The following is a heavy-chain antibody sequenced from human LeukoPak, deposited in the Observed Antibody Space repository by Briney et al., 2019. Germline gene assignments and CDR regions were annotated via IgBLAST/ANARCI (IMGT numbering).Heavy chain of an antibody. J-gene: IGHJ6*02. Sequence: SETLSLTCTVSGGSISSYYWSWIRQPPGKGLEWIGYIYYSGSTNYNPSLKSRVTISVDTSKNQFSLKLSSVTAADTAAYYCARVVVLGSLYYYYGMDVWGQGTTVTVSS. V-gene: IGHV4-59*01. CDR2: IYYSGST. D-gene: IGHD3-22*01. CDR3: ARVVVLGSLYYYYGMDV. CDR1: GGSISSYY.